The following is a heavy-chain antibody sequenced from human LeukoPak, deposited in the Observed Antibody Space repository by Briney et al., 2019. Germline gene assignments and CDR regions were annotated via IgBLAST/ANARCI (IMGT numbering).Heavy chain of an antibody. CDR3: ARSSGYSGYSPDY. D-gene: IGHD5-12*01. Sequence: SVKVSCKASGYTFTSYGISWVRQAPGQGLEWMGGIIPIFGTANYAQKFQGRVTITADKSTSTAYMELSSLRSEDTAVYYCARSSGYSGYSPDYWGQGTLVTVSS. CDR2: IIPIFGTA. V-gene: IGHV1-69*06. J-gene: IGHJ4*02. CDR1: GYTFTSYG.